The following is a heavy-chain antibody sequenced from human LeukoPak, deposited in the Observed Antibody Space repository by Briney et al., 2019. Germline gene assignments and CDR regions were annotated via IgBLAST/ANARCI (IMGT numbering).Heavy chain of an antibody. V-gene: IGHV3-7*01. CDR3: ARDTSAWRYGMDV. CDR2: IKQDGSEK. CDR1: GFTFTSHW. J-gene: IGHJ6*02. D-gene: IGHD6-19*01. Sequence: GGSLRLSCEASGFTFTSHWMSWVRQAAGQGLEWVAIIKQDGSEKDYVDYVTGRFTISRDNAKNSLYLQMNSLRDEDTAVYYCARDTSAWRYGMDVWGQGTTVTVSS.